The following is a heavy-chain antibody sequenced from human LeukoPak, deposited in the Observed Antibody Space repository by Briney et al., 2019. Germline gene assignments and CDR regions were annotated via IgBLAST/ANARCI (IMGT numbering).Heavy chain of an antibody. D-gene: IGHD2-2*01. J-gene: IGHJ4*02. CDR3: AKSFRSTSLDY. Sequence: GGSLRLSCAASGFTFISYSMNWVRQAPGKGLEWVSYISSGSNTIYHADSVKGRFTISRDNAKNSLHLQMSSLRAEDTAVYYCAKSFRSTSLDYWGQGTLVTVSS. CDR1: GFTFISYS. V-gene: IGHV3-48*01. CDR2: ISSGSNTI.